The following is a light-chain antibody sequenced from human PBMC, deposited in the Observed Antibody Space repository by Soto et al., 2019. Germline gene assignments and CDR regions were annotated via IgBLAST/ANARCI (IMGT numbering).Light chain of an antibody. CDR1: SSDVGGYDY. CDR3: SSYTINSLYV. V-gene: IGLV2-14*01. J-gene: IGLJ1*01. CDR2: DVS. Sequence: QSALTQPASVSGSPGQSITISCTGTSSDVGGYDYVSWYQQHPGKAPKFMIYDVSNRPSGVSYRFSGSKSGNTASLTISGLQAEDEADYYCSSYTINSLYVFGTGTKLTVL.